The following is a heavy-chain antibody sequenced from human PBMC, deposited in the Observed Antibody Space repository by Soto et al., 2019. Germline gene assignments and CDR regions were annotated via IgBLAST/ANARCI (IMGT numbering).Heavy chain of an antibody. D-gene: IGHD4-17*01. CDR1: GGSISSYF. CDR3: ARVVGDYALYYFDS. V-gene: IGHV4-59*01. Sequence: PSETLYLTCTVSGGSISSYFWGWIRQPPGKGLEWLGYIYYSGTTHYNPSLKSRVIISLNTSNKQFSLRLNSVTAADTAVYYCARVVGDYALYYFDSWGQGTLVTVSS. J-gene: IGHJ4*01. CDR2: IYYSGTT.